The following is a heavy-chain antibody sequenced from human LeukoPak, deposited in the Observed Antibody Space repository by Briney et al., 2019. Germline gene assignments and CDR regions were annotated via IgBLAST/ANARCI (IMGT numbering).Heavy chain of an antibody. Sequence: GGSLRLSCAASGFTFSSYGMHWVRQAPGKGLEWEAVISYDGSNKYYADSVKGRFTISRDNSKNTLYLQMNSLRAEDTAVYYCARGSYYGMDVWGQGTTVTVS. CDR3: ARGSYYGMDV. J-gene: IGHJ6*02. CDR2: ISYDGSNK. CDR1: GFTFSSYG. V-gene: IGHV3-30*03.